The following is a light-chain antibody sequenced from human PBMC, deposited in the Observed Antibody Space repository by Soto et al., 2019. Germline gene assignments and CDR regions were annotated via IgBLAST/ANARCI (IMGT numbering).Light chain of an antibody. CDR1: QSISSW. V-gene: IGKV1-5*01. CDR2: DAS. J-gene: IGKJ2*01. CDR3: QQYNSYSRT. Sequence: DIQMTQSPSTLSASVGDRVNITCRASQSISSWLAWYQQKPGKAPKLLIYDASSLESGVPSRFSGSGSWTEFTLTISSLQPDDFATYYCQQYNSYSRTFGQGTKLEIK.